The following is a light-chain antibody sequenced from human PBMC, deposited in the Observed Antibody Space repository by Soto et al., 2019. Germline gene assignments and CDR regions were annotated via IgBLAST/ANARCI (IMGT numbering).Light chain of an antibody. J-gene: IGKJ5*01. CDR1: KSVNSNY. CDR2: GVS. V-gene: IGKV3-20*01. CDR3: QQYGRSPFN. Sequence: EIVLTQSPDILSLSPGERATLSCRASKSVNSNYLAWFQQHPGQPPRLLIFGVSSRAIGIPDRFSGSGTETDFTLSITRLEPEDFGVYYCQQYGRSPFNFGQGTRLEIK.